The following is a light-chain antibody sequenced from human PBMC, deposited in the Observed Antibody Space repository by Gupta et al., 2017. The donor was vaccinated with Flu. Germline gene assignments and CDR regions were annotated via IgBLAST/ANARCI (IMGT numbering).Light chain of an antibody. CDR1: SSNIGAGYE. Sequence: QSVLTQPPSVSGAPGQRVTISCTGSSSNIGAGYEVHWYQQLPGTAPKLLIYAHCDRPSVVPDRFSGSKSGISASLAITGLQAEDEADYYCQSYDSSLSGYVFGTGTKVTV. CDR2: AHC. J-gene: IGLJ1*01. CDR3: QSYDSSLSGYV. V-gene: IGLV1-40*01.